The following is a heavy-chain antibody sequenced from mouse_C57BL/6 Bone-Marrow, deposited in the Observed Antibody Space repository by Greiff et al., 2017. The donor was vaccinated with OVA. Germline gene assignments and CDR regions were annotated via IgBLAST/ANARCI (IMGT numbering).Heavy chain of an antibody. Sequence: QVQLKQPGAELVKPGASVKLSCKASGYTFTSYWMHWVKQRPGQGLEWIGMIHPNSGSTNYNEKFKSKATLTVDKSSSTAYMQISSLTSEDSAVYYCARDGYYGYDGGYFDYWGQGTTLTVSS. V-gene: IGHV1-64*01. J-gene: IGHJ2*01. CDR2: IHPNSGST. CDR1: GYTFTSYW. D-gene: IGHD2-2*01. CDR3: ARDGYYGYDGGYFDY.